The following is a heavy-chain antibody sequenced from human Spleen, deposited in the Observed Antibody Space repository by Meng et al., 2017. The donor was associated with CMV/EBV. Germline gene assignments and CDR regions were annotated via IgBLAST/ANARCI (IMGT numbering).Heavy chain of an antibody. CDR3: VRDLPPYYDFWSGYLDL. CDR2: ISSTSTYI. D-gene: IGHD3-3*01. J-gene: IGHJ5*02. Sequence: GESLKISCAASGFTFGGYCMNWVRQAPGKGLEWVSSISSTSTYIYYADSVKGRFTISRDNAKNSLYLEMDSLRAEDTAVYYCVRDLPPYYDFWSGYLDLWGQGTLVTVS. CDR1: GFTFGGYC. V-gene: IGHV3-21*01.